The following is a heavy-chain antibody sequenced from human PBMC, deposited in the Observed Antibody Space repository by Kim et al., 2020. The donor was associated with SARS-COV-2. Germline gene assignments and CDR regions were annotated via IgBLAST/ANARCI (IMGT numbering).Heavy chain of an antibody. CDR3: ARGGNTEFYGMDV. D-gene: IGHD3-16*01. Sequence: FAQKFQGRVTMTRDTSISTAYMELRRLTSDDTVVYYCARGGNTEFYGMDVWGQGTTVTVSS. V-gene: IGHV1-2*05. J-gene: IGHJ6*02.